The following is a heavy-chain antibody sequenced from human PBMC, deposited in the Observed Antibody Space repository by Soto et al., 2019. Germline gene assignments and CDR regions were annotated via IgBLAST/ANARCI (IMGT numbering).Heavy chain of an antibody. CDR2: INSDGSST. D-gene: IGHD3-9*01. J-gene: IGHJ5*02. CDR1: GFTFSSYW. CDR3: ARDHDILTGYSYNWFDP. V-gene: IGHV3-74*01. Sequence: PGGSLRLSCAASGFTFSSYWMHWVRQAPGKGLVWVSRINSDGSSTSYADSVKGRFTISRDNAKNTLYLQMNSLRAEDTAVYYCARDHDILTGYSYNWFDPWGQGTLVTVSS.